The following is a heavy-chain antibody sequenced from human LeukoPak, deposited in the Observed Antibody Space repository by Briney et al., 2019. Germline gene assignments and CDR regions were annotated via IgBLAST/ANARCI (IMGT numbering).Heavy chain of an antibody. CDR2: INHSGST. CDR3: ARGRGYCSSTSCYEAGYGMDV. CDR1: GGSFSGYY. Sequence: PETLSLPCAVYGGSFSGYYWSWIRQPPGKGLEWIGEINHSGSTNYNPSLTSQVTISVDTSKNQFSLKLSSVTAADTAVYYCARGRGYCSSTSCYEAGYGMDVWGQGTTVTVSS. V-gene: IGHV4-34*01. D-gene: IGHD2-2*01. J-gene: IGHJ6*02.